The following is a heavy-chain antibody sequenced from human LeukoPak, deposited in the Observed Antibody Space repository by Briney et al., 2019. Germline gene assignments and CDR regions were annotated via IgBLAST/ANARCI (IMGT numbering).Heavy chain of an antibody. CDR2: IYYSGST. CDR3: ARHGEQWLVSDDDAFDI. V-gene: IGHV4-59*08. D-gene: IGHD6-19*01. J-gene: IGHJ3*02. CDR1: GGSISSYY. Sequence: SETLSLTCTVSGGSISSYYWGWIRQPPGKGLEWIGYIYYSGSTNYNPSLKSRVTISVDTSKNQFSLKQSSVTAADTAVYYCARHGEQWLVSDDDAFDIWGQGTMVTVSS.